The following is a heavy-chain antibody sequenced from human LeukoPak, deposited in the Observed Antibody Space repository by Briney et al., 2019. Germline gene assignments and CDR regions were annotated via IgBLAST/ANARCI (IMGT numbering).Heavy chain of an antibody. V-gene: IGHV1-69*13. CDR1: GGTFSSYA. Sequence: SVKVSCKASGGTFSSYAISWVRQAPGQGLEWMGGIIPIFGTANYAQKFQGRVTITADESTSTAYMELSSLRSEDTAVYYCARNSNDFWSGYPYYYYYMDVWGKGTTVTVSS. CDR3: ARNSNDFWSGYPYYYYYMDV. J-gene: IGHJ6*03. D-gene: IGHD3-3*01. CDR2: IIPIFGTA.